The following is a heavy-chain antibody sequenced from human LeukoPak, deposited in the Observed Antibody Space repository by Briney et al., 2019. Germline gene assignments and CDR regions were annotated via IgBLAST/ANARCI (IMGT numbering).Heavy chain of an antibody. CDR2: IKTKTDDGAT. Sequence: GGSLRLSCAASGFTFSNARMNWVRQAPGKGLEWVGRIKTKTDDGATDYSAPVKARFTISRDDSNTTLYLQMNGLKTEDTAIYYCTTYVGATAYWGQGTLVTVSS. V-gene: IGHV3-15*01. CDR1: GFTFSNAR. J-gene: IGHJ4*02. CDR3: TTYVGATAY. D-gene: IGHD1-26*01.